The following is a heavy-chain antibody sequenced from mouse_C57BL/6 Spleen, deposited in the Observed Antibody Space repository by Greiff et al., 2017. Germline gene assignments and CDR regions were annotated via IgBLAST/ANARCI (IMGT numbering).Heavy chain of an antibody. Sequence: EVMLVESGEGLVKPGGSLKLSCAASGFTFSSYAMSWVRQTPEKRLEWVAYISSGGDYIYYADNVKGRFTISRDNARNTLYLQMSSLKSEDTAMYYCTRYYYGSSYDYYAMDYWGQGTSVTVSS. CDR3: TRYYYGSSYDYYAMDY. CDR1: GFTFSSYA. V-gene: IGHV5-9-1*02. J-gene: IGHJ4*01. D-gene: IGHD1-1*01. CDR2: ISSGGDYI.